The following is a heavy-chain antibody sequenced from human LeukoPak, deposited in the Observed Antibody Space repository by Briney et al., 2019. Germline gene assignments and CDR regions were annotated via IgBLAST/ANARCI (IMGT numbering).Heavy chain of an antibody. V-gene: IGHV1-18*01. CDR3: ASSPGYSSGHTLFDY. Sequence: ASVKVSCKASGYTFTSYGISWVRQAPGQGLEWMGWISAYNGNTNYAQKLQGRVTMTTDTSTSTAYMELRSLRSDDTAVYYCASSPGYSSGHTLFDYWGQGTLVTVSS. D-gene: IGHD6-19*01. CDR1: GYTFTSYG. CDR2: ISAYNGNT. J-gene: IGHJ4*02.